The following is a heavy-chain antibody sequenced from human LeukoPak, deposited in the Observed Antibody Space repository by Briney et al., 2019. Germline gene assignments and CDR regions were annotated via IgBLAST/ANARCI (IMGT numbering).Heavy chain of an antibody. Sequence: GGSLRLSCAASGFXFSSYAISWVRKAPGKGLESVSGISGSGGNTYYADSVKGRFTISRDNSNNTLYLQMNSLRAEDTAVYYCARHSRGRWYVFDYWGQGTLVTVSS. CDR1: GFXFSSYA. V-gene: IGHV3-23*01. CDR3: ARHSRGRWYVFDY. J-gene: IGHJ4*02. CDR2: ISGSGGNT. D-gene: IGHD6-13*01.